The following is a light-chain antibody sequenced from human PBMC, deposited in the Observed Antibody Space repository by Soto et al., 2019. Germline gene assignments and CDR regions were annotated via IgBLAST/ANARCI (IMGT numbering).Light chain of an antibody. CDR2: SNN. V-gene: IGLV1-44*01. CDR1: SSNIGSNT. CDR3: AAWDDSLNGVV. Sequence: QSVLTQPPSASGTPGQRVTISCSGRSSNIGSNTVNWYQQLPGTAPKLLIYSNNQRPSGVPDRFSGSKPGTSASLAISGLQSEDEADYYCAAWDDSLNGVVFGGGTKLTVL. J-gene: IGLJ2*01.